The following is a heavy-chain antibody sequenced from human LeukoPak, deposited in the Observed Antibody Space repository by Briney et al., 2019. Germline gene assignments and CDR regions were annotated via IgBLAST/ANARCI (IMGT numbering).Heavy chain of an antibody. J-gene: IGHJ4*02. CDR1: EYSFTNNW. D-gene: IGHD1-26*01. V-gene: IGHV5-51*01. CDR2: IYPSDSDT. Sequence: GESLKISCKDSEYSFTNNWIGWVRQMPGKGLEWMGIIYPSDSDTRYSPSFQGQVTISADKSISTAYLQWSSLKASDTAMYYCAKYSATYSKSFDYWGQGTLVTVSS. CDR3: AKYSATYSKSFDY.